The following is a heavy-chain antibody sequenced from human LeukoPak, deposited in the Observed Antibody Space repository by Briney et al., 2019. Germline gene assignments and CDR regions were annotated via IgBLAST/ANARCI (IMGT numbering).Heavy chain of an antibody. V-gene: IGHV3-74*01. D-gene: IGHD3-22*01. CDR2: INSDGSST. J-gene: IGHJ3*02. Sequence: GGSLRLSCAASGFTFSSYWMHWVRQAPGRGLVWVSRINSDGSSTSYADSVKGRFTISRDNAKNTLYLQMNSLRAEDTAVYYCARGPSMIVAPLDIWGQGTMVTVSS. CDR1: GFTFSSYW. CDR3: ARGPSMIVAPLDI.